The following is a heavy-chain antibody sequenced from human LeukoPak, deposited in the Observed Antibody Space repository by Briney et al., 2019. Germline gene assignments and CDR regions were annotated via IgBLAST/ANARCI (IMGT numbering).Heavy chain of an antibody. J-gene: IGHJ3*02. V-gene: IGHV3-30*03. CDR1: RFTFSSYG. Sequence: GRSLRLSCAASRFTFSSYGMHWVRQAPGKGLEWVAVISYDGSNKYYADSVKGRFTISRDNSKNTLYLQMNSLRAEDTAVYYCGGGSCSSTSCYLEDIWGQGTMVTVSS. D-gene: IGHD2-2*01. CDR2: ISYDGSNK. CDR3: GGGSCSSTSCYLEDI.